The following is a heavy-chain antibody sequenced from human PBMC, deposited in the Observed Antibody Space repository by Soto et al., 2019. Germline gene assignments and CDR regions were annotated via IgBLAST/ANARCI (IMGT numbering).Heavy chain of an antibody. V-gene: IGHV3-73*01. CDR3: TPWYYDSSGYYGDYYYYGMDV. CDR1: GFTFSGSA. J-gene: IGHJ6*02. CDR2: IRSKANSYAT. D-gene: IGHD3-22*01. Sequence: GGSLRLSCAASGFTFSGSAMHWVRQASGKGLEWVGRIRSKANSYATAYTASVKGRFTISRDDSKNTAYLQMNSLKTEDTALYYCTPWYYDSSGYYGDYYYYGMDVWGQGTTVTVSS.